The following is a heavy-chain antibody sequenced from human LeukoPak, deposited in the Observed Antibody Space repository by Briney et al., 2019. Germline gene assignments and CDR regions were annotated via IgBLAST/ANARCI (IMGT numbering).Heavy chain of an antibody. CDR2: IIPIFGTA. CDR1: GGTFSSYA. D-gene: IGHD3-22*01. V-gene: IGHV1-69*13. Sequence: SVKVSCKASGGTFSSYAISWVRQAPGQGLEWMGGIIPIFGTANYAQKFQGGVTITADESTSTAYMELSSLRSEDTAVYYCARPSPPYYYDSRADAFDIWGQGTMVTVSS. J-gene: IGHJ3*02. CDR3: ARPSPPYYYDSRADAFDI.